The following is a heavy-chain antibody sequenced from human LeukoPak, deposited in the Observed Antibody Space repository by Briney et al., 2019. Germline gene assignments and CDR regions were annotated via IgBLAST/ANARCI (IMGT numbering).Heavy chain of an antibody. Sequence: GGSLRLSCAASGFAFATYGISWVRQAPGKGLEWVSVAGESVHTTHYADSVKGRFIISRDNSKNTVHLQMNSLRAEDTAVYYCAKDSFTVVRGVGSDDGFAVWGQGTMVTVSS. D-gene: IGHD3-10*01. CDR3: AKDSFTVVRGVGSDDGFAV. J-gene: IGHJ3*01. V-gene: IGHV3-23*01. CDR1: GFAFATYG. CDR2: AGESVHTT.